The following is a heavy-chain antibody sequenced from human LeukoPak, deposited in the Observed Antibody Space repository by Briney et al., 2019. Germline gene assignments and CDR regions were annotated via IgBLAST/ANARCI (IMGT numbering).Heavy chain of an antibody. Sequence: PGGSLRLSCAASGFTFSSYGMSWVRQAPGKGLEWVSAISGSGGSTYYADSVKGRFTISRDNSKNTLYLQMNSLRAEDTAVYYCARGLEYYDYVWGSYRFDVFDVWGQGTMVTVSS. J-gene: IGHJ3*01. V-gene: IGHV3-23*01. CDR2: ISGSGGST. D-gene: IGHD3-16*02. CDR3: ARGLEYYDYVWGSYRFDVFDV. CDR1: GFTFSSYG.